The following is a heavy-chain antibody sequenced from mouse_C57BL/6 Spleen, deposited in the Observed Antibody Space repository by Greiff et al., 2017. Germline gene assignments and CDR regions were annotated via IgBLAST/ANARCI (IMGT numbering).Heavy chain of an antibody. V-gene: IGHV1-18*01. D-gene: IGHD1-1*01. CDR3: ARSYYGLDY. Sequence: EVQLQQSGPELVKPGASVKIPCKASGYTFTDYNMDWVKQSHGKSLEWIGAINPNNGGTIYHQKFKGKATLTVDKASSTAYMELRRLTSEDTAVYFCARSYYGLDYWGQGTTLTVSS. CDR2: INPNNGGT. J-gene: IGHJ2*01. CDR1: GYTFTDYN.